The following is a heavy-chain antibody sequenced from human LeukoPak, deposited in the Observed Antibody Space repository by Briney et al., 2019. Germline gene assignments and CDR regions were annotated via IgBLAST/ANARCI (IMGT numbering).Heavy chain of an antibody. V-gene: IGHV3-21*01. D-gene: IGHD3-16*01. CDR1: GFTFSDYR. J-gene: IGHJ4*02. Sequence: PGGSLRLSCAASGFTFSDYRMDWVRQAPGKGLEWVSSISSSRSYIHYADSGRFIISRDNAKNLLYPQINSLRAEDTAVYYCARSRGPPTYFDYWGQGTLVTVSS. CDR3: ARSRGPPTYFDY. CDR2: ISSSRSYI.